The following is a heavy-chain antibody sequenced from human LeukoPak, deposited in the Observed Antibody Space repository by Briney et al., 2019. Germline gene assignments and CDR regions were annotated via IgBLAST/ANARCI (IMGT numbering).Heavy chain of an antibody. CDR3: AKRRYDTSSLDWFDP. CDR2: ISGTGANT. Sequence: GGSLRLSCAASGFTFSSYGMSWVRQAPGKGLEWVSTISGTGANTYYADSVKGRFTLSRDNSKRTLYLQMNSLRVEDAAVYYCAKRRYDTSSLDWFDPWGQGTLVTVSS. CDR1: GFTFSSYG. J-gene: IGHJ5*02. D-gene: IGHD6-13*01. V-gene: IGHV3-23*01.